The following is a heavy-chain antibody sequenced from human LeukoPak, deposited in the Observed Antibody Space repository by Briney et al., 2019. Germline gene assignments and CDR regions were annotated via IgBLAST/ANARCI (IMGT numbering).Heavy chain of an antibody. J-gene: IGHJ4*02. CDR3: ARDGALAY. CDR2: IKPDGSDK. Sequence: GGALRLYCATSAFTFSPYWMSWVRQAPGKGLEWVANIKPDGSDKNYVDSVKGRFTISRDNARNSLSLQMDSLSAEDTAVYYCARDGALAYWGQGTLVTVSS. D-gene: IGHD3-3*02. V-gene: IGHV3-7*05. CDR1: AFTFSPYW.